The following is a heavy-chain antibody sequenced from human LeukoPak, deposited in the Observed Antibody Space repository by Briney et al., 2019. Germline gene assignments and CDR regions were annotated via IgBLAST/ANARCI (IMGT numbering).Heavy chain of an antibody. V-gene: IGHV1-69*13. Sequence: LVKVSCKASGGTFSSYAISWVRQAPGQGLEWMGGIIPIFGTANYAQKFQGRVTITADESTSTAYMELSSLRSEDTAVYYCARSRTYDYYYMDVWGKGTTVTISS. CDR1: GGTFSSYA. CDR2: IIPIFGTA. D-gene: IGHD2-8*01. J-gene: IGHJ6*03. CDR3: ARSRTYDYYYMDV.